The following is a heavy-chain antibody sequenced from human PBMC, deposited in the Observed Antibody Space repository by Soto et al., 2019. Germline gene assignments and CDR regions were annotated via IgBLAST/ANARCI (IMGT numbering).Heavy chain of an antibody. Sequence: SETLSLTCSVSGASISTSSDFWGWIRQAPGKGLEWIGNVYQSGTTRLNPSLKSRVSIFVDRSKNQFSLELNSATAADRAVYYCARQPESTSYFDYRGQGILVTVSS. CDR2: VYQSGTT. J-gene: IGHJ4*02. D-gene: IGHD2-2*01. V-gene: IGHV4-39*01. CDR1: GASISTSSDF. CDR3: ARQPESTSYFDY.